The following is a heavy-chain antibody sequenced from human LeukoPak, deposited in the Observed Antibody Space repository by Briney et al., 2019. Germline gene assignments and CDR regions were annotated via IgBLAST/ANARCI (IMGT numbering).Heavy chain of an antibody. CDR3: ARDGQWLAKFDS. V-gene: IGHV4-34*01. Sequence: PSETLSLTCAVYGGSFSGYYWSWIRQPPEKGLEWIGEINHSGSTNYNPSLKSRVTISVDTSKNQFSLKLSSVTAADTAVYYCARDGQWLAKFDSWGQGTLVTVSS. CDR2: INHSGST. D-gene: IGHD6-19*01. J-gene: IGHJ4*02. CDR1: GGSFSGYY.